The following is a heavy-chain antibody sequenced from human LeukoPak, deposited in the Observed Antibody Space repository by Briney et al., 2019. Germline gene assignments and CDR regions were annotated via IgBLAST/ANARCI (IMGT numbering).Heavy chain of an antibody. CDR2: TSSSGSTI. CDR3: ASRDCSSTSCYAYYFDY. V-gene: IGHV3-11*04. CDR1: GFTFSDYY. J-gene: IGHJ4*02. Sequence: GGSLRLSCEASGFTFSDYYMSWIRQAPGKGLQWVSYTSSSGSTIFYTDSVKGRFTVSRDNAKNSLYLQMNSLRAEDTAVYYCASRDCSSTSCYAYYFDYWGQGTLVTVSS. D-gene: IGHD2-2*01.